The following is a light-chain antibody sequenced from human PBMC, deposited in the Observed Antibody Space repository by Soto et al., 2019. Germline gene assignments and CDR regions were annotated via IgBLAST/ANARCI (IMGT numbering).Light chain of an antibody. CDR2: NVN. CDR1: SSDVGAHDH. J-gene: IGLJ1*01. Sequence: QSALTQPRSVSVSPGQSVAISCTGTSSDVGAHDHVSWYQQYPGEAPKLLIYNVNKRPSGVPDRFSGSKSGNTASLTISGLQAEDEADYFCCSYAGSYSFVFGAETKVTVL. CDR3: CSYAGSYSFV. V-gene: IGLV2-11*01.